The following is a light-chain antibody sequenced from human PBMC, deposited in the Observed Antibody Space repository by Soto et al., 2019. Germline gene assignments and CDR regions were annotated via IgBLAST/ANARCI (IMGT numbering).Light chain of an antibody. CDR2: DAS. CDR1: QSVSIN. V-gene: IGKV3D-15*01. CDR3: QQYNNWHTLT. Sequence: ELVRTQSPGTLSVSPGERAKLSCRASQSVSINLAWYQQKPCQAPRLLIYDASTRATGIPARFSGSGSGTEFTLTISSLQSKDFAVYYCQQYNNWHTLTFGGGTKVDIK. J-gene: IGKJ4*01.